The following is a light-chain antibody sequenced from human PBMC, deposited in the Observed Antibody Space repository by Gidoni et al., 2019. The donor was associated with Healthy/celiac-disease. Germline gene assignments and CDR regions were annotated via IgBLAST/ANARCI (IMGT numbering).Light chain of an antibody. CDR2: SNN. V-gene: IGLV1-44*01. J-gene: IGLJ2*01. CDR3: AAWDDSLNGVV. Sequence: GQRIPISCSGSSSNIGSNTVNWYQQLPGTAPKLLIYSNNQRPSGVPDRFSGSKSGTAASLAISGIQSEDEADYYCAAWDDSLNGVVFGGGTKLTVL. CDR1: SSNIGSNT.